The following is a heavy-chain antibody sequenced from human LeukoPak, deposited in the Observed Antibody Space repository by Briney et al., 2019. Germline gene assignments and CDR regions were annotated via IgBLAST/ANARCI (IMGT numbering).Heavy chain of an antibody. CDR2: IYYSGST. CDR3: ARGGYGSGSYYYYYYGMDV. CDR1: GGSISSYY. J-gene: IGHJ6*02. D-gene: IGHD3-10*01. Sequence: SETLSLTCTVSGGSISSYYWSWIRQPPGTGLEWIGYIYYSGSTNYSPSLKSRVTISVDTPKNQFSLKLSSVTAADTAVYYCARGGYGSGSYYYYYYGMDVWGQGTTVTVSS. V-gene: IGHV4-59*01.